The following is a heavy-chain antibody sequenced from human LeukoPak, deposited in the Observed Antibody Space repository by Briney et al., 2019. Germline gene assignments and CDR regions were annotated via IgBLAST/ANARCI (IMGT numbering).Heavy chain of an antibody. CDR3: AKGELRLGDLYYYGMDV. Sequence: GGSLRLSCAASGFTFSNHAMSWVRQAPGKGLEWVSDVGGSGAGTYYADSVKGRFTVSRDNSKNTLYLQMNSLRAEDTAVYYCAKGELRLGDLYYYGMDVWGQGTTVTVSS. V-gene: IGHV3-23*01. CDR1: GFTFSNHA. J-gene: IGHJ6*02. CDR2: VGGSGAGT. D-gene: IGHD5-12*01.